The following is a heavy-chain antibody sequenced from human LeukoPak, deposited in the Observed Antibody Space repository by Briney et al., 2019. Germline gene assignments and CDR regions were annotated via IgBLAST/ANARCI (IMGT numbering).Heavy chain of an antibody. Sequence: PSETLSLTCLVSSASIFGTYYHWGWIRQPPGKGLEWIGTFYYSGSTFYNPSLKSRVTISVDTSKSHFSLRLTCVTATDTAVYYCATANGNAFDIWGPGTLVTVSS. CDR3: ATANGNAFDI. D-gene: IGHD1-26*01. CDR1: SASIFGTYYH. V-gene: IGHV4-39*01. J-gene: IGHJ3*02. CDR2: FYYSGST.